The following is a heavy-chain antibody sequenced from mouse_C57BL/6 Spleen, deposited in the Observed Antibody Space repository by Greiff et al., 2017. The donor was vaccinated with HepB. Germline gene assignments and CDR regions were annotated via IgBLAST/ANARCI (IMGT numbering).Heavy chain of an antibody. V-gene: IGHV1-50*01. Sequence: QVQLQQSGAELVKPGASVKLSCKASGYTFTSYWMQWVKQRPGQGLEWIGEIDPSDSYTNYNQKFKGKATLTVDTSSSTAYMQLSSLTSEDSAVYYCARGYYCSSYGYFDVRGTGTTVTVAS. D-gene: IGHD1-1*01. CDR1: GYTFTSYW. CDR2: IDPSDSYT. J-gene: IGHJ1*03. CDR3: ARGYYCSSYGYFDV.